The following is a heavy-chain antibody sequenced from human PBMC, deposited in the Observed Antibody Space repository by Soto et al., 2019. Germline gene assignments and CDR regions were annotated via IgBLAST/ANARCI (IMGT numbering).Heavy chain of an antibody. CDR2: TYSGGST. V-gene: IGHV3-53*04. Sequence: EVQLVESGGGLVQPGGSLRLSCAASGFTVSSNYMSWVRQAPGKGLEWVSVTYSGGSTYYADSVKGRFTISRHNSKNTLYLQMNSLRAEDPAVYYCARVQAAGIYYYYGMDVWGQGTTVTVSS. D-gene: IGHD6-13*01. J-gene: IGHJ6*02. CDR1: GFTVSSNY. CDR3: ARVQAAGIYYYYGMDV.